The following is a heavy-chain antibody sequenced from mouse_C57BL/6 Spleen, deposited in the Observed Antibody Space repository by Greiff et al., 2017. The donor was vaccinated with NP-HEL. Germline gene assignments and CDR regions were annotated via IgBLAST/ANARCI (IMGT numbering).Heavy chain of an antibody. CDR3: ARGDYGSPWYFDY. V-gene: IGHV5-17*01. Sequence: EVNVVESGGGLVKPGGSLKLSCAASGFTFSDYGMHWVRQAPEKGLEWVAYISSGSSTIYYADTVKGRFTISRDNAKNTLFLQMTSLRSEDTAMYYCARGDYGSPWYFDYWGQGTTLTVSS. J-gene: IGHJ2*01. CDR1: GFTFSDYG. CDR2: ISSGSSTI. D-gene: IGHD1-1*01.